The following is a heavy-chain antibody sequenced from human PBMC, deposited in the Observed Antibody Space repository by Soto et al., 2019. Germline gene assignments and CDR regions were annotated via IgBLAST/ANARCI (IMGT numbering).Heavy chain of an antibody. CDR1: GYSFTSYW. CDR2: IYPGDSDT. V-gene: IGHV5-51*01. J-gene: IGHJ6*02. Sequence: GESLKISCKGSGYSFTSYWIGWVRQMPGKGLEWMGIIYPGDSDTRYSPSFQGQVTISADESISTAYLQWSSLKASDTAMYYCARGYCSGGSCYSYYYYGMDVWGQGTTVTVSS. CDR3: ARGYCSGGSCYSYYYYGMDV. D-gene: IGHD2-15*01.